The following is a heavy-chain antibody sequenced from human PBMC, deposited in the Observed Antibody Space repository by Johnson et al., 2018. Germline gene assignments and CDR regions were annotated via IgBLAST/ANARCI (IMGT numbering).Heavy chain of an antibody. V-gene: IGHV3-30*03. CDR3: ARAESSPHYGMDV. CDR1: GFTFSSYG. CDR2: ISYDGSNK. D-gene: IGHD6-13*01. Sequence: QVQLVQSGGGVVQPGRSXRLSCAASGFTFSSYGMPWVRQAPGKGLEWVAVISYDGSNKYYADSVKGRFTISRDNSKNTLYLQMNSLRAEDTAVYYCARAESSPHYGMDVWGQGTTVTVSS. J-gene: IGHJ6*02.